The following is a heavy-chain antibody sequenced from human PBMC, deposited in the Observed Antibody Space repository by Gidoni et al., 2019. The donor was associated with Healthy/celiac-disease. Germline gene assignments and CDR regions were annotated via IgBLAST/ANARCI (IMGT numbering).Heavy chain of an antibody. D-gene: IGHD2-2*01. Sequence: EVQLVESGGGLVQPGGSLRLSCAASGFTFSSYWLRWVRQAPGTGLVWVSRIKREGSGTSNADSVKGRFTISRDNAKNTLYLQMNSLRAEDTAVYYCGGVYCSSTSCPHQTNWFDPWGQGTLVTVSS. CDR1: GFTFSSYW. V-gene: IGHV3-74*01. CDR2: IKREGSGT. J-gene: IGHJ5*02. CDR3: GGVYCSSTSCPHQTNWFDP.